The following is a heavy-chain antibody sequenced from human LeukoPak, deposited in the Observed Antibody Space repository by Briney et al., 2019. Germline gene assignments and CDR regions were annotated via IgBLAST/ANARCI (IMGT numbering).Heavy chain of an antibody. CDR1: GFTFSSYA. Sequence: GGSLRLSCSASGFTFSSYAMHWVRQAPGKGLEYVSAISSNGGSTYYADSVKGRFPISRDNSKNTLYLQMSSLRAEDTAVYYCVKEAPSIAAAAYYLDYWGQGTLVTVSS. CDR2: ISSNGGST. CDR3: VKEAPSIAAAAYYLDY. V-gene: IGHV3-64D*06. J-gene: IGHJ4*02. D-gene: IGHD6-13*01.